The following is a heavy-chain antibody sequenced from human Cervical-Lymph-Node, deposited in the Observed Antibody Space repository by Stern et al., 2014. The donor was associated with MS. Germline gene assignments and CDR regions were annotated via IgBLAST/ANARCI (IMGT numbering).Heavy chain of an antibody. CDR1: GGTFSSDA. Sequence: VQLVESGAAVKKPGSSMKVSCKASGGTFSSDAIGWVRQAPGQGLEGMGGIIPIFETANYAQKFQGRVTITADQSTKTAYLELSSLTSGDTAMYFCASGTRSSWYFDFWGQGTLVTVST. J-gene: IGHJ4*02. CDR2: IIPIFETA. V-gene: IGHV1-69*01. D-gene: IGHD6-13*01. CDR3: ASGTRSSWYFDF.